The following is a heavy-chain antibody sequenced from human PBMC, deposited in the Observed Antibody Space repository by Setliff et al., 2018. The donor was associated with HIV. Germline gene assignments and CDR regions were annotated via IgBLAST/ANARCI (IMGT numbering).Heavy chain of an antibody. Sequence: PSETLSLTCTVSGYCFSGYYWGWIRQAPGKGLEWIGEIFHNGTINFNPSLRSRVALSIDTSKSQISLNLTSLSTADTAVYYCGRGPRIVGASWAVIDYWGQGKPVTVSS. D-gene: IGHD2-21*01. J-gene: IGHJ4*02. CDR2: IFHNGTI. CDR1: GYCFSGYY. CDR3: GRGPRIVGASWAVIDY. V-gene: IGHV4-34*01.